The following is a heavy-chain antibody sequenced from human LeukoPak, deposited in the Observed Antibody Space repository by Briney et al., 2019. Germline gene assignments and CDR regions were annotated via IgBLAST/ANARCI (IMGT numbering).Heavy chain of an antibody. Sequence: GGSLRLSCAASGFTFSSYSMNWVRQAPGKGLEWVSGINWNGATTGYVDSVKGRFTISRDNAKNSLYLQMNSLRAEDTALYYCAREYPDSSSWTGYYYYMDVWGKGTTVTISS. CDR3: AREYPDSSSWTGYYYYMDV. CDR1: GFTFSSYS. V-gene: IGHV3-20*04. J-gene: IGHJ6*03. CDR2: INWNGATT. D-gene: IGHD6-13*01.